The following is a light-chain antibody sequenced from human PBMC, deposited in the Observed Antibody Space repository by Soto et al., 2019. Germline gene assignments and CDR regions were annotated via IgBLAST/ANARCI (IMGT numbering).Light chain of an antibody. J-gene: IGKJ4*01. V-gene: IGKV1-5*03. Sequence: DFQMTQSPSTLSASVGDRVAITCRASQSISSWLAWYQQKPGKAPKLLIYKASSLESGVPSRFSGSGSGTEFTLTISSLQPDDFASYYCQQYNFYPLTVGGGTKVDIK. CDR1: QSISSW. CDR3: QQYNFYPLT. CDR2: KAS.